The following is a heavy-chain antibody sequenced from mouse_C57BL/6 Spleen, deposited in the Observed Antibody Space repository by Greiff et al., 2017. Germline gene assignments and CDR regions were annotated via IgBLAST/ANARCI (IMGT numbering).Heavy chain of an antibody. Sequence: EVQLVESGGGLVKPGGSLKLSCAASGFTFSSYTMSWVHQTPEKRLEWVATISGGGGNTYYPDSVKGRFTISRDNAKNTLYLQMSSLRSEDTALYYCARHNFDYWGQGTTLTVSS. J-gene: IGHJ2*01. V-gene: IGHV5-9*01. CDR3: ARHNFDY. CDR1: GFTFSSYT. CDR2: ISGGGGNT.